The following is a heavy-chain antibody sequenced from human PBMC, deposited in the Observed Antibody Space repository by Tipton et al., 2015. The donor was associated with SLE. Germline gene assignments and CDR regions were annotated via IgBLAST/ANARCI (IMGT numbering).Heavy chain of an antibody. D-gene: IGHD1-26*01. CDR3: AKGRSKWEPNRDY. V-gene: IGHV3-21*01. CDR2: ISGSSSYI. CDR1: GFTFSYFT. J-gene: IGHJ4*02. Sequence: SLRLSCAASGFTFSYFTLNWVRLAPGKGLEWVSSISGSSSYIYYADSVKGRFTISRDNAKKSLYLQMNSLRDEDTAVYYCAKGRSKWEPNRDYWCQGTLVTVSS.